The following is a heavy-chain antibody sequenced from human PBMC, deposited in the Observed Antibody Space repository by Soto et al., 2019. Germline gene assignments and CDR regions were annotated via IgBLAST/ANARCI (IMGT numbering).Heavy chain of an antibody. CDR3: ARSISRVVVPAAMSGIGY. D-gene: IGHD2-2*01. J-gene: IGHJ4*02. CDR2: INPNSGGT. Sequence: ASVKVSCKASGYTFTGYYMHWVRQAPGQGLEWMGWINPNSGGTNYAQKFQGWVTMTRDTSISTAYMELSRLRSDDTAVYYCARSISRVVVPAAMSGIGYWGQGTLVTVSS. V-gene: IGHV1-2*04. CDR1: GYTFTGYY.